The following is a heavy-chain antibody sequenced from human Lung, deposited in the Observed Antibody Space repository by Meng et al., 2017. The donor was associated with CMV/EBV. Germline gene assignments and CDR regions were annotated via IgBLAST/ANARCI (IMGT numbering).Heavy chain of an antibody. J-gene: IGHJ1*01. D-gene: IGHD3-10*01. CDR3: LRRSGGSV. CDR2: IPHRGSS. CDR1: GASMTTHNW. V-gene: IGHV4-4*02. Sequence: ELWPASGPELVKPSGTRSRTCAVSGASMTTHNWGAWVRQPPGKGLEWIGEIPHRGSSAYNPSLKSRVSMSIDKSKNQFSLKLTSVTAADTAVYHCLRRSGGSVWGQGTLVTVSS.